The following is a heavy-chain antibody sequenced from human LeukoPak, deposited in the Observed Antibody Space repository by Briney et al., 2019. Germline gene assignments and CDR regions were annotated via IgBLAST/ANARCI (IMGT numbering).Heavy chain of an antibody. J-gene: IGHJ3*02. V-gene: IGHV5-51*01. CDR1: GYSFTSYW. CDR2: IYPGDSDT. D-gene: IGHD6-13*01. Sequence: GEPLKISCKGSGYSFTSYWIGWVRQMPGKGLEWVGIIYPGDSDTRYSPSFQGQVTISADKSISTAYLQWSSLKASDTAMYYCAGPNLYSSSSSAFDIWGQGTMVTVSS. CDR3: AGPNLYSSSSSAFDI.